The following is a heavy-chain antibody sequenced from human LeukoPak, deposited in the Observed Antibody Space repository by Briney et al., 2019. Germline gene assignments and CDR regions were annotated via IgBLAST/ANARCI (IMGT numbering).Heavy chain of an antibody. D-gene: IGHD5-18*01. CDR3: AREPPRGGYSYGYYY. V-gene: IGHV3-11*06. CDR1: GFTFSDYY. CDR2: ISSSSSYT. Sequence: GGSLRLSCAASGFTFSDYYMSWIRQAPGKGLEWVSYISSSSSYTNYADSVKGRFTISRDNAKNSLYPQMNSLRAEDTAVYYCAREPPRGGYSYGYYYWGQGTLVTVSS. J-gene: IGHJ4*02.